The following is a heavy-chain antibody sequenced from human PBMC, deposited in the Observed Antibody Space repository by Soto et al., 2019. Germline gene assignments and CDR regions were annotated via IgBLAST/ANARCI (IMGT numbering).Heavy chain of an antibody. V-gene: IGHV1-18*01. CDR2: ISALNGNT. CDR1: GYSFTNYG. D-gene: IGHD6-19*01. J-gene: IGHJ6*03. CDR3: ARDRGVAPPVAGNTHYYYYMDV. Sequence: QDRLLQSGAEVKKPGASVTFSCRASGYSFTNYGITWVRQAPGQGLEWMGWISALNGNTHYEQKLQGRVTMTTDATTSTAYMQLRSLRSDDTAVYYCARDRGVAPPVAGNTHYYYYMDVWGKGTTVTVSS.